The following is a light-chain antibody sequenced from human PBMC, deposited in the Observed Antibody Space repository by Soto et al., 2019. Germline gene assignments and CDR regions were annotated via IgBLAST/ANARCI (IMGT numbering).Light chain of an antibody. J-gene: IGLJ2*01. Sequence: QSALTQPASVSGSPGQSITISCTGASSDVGGYNYVSWYQHHPGKAPKLMIYDVSNRPSGVSNRFSDSKSSNTASLIISGLQAEDEADYYCSSYTRSSTLFGGGTKLTVL. CDR2: DVS. CDR1: SSDVGGYNY. CDR3: SSYTRSSTL. V-gene: IGLV2-14*03.